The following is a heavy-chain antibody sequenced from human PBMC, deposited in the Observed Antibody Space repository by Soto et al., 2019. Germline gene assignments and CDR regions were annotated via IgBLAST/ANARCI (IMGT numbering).Heavy chain of an antibody. J-gene: IGHJ6*03. CDR1: GGSISSYY. Sequence: SETLSLTCTVSGGSISSYYWSWIRQPPGKGLEWIGYIYYSGSTNYNPSLKSRVTISVDTSKNQFSLKLSSVTAADTAVYYCARHGDFWSGYPYYYYMDVWGKGTTVTVSS. CDR3: ARHGDFWSGYPYYYYMDV. CDR2: IYYSGST. D-gene: IGHD3-3*01. V-gene: IGHV4-59*08.